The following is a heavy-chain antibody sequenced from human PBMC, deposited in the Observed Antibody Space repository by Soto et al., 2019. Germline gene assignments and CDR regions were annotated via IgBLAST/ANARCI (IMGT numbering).Heavy chain of an antibody. CDR3: AKDRDYYDSSGYYFDY. Sequence: QVQLVESGGGVVQPGRSLRLSCAASGFTFSSYGMHWVRQAQGKGRGWVAVISYDGSNKYYADSVKGRFTISRDNSKNTLYLQMNSLRAEDTAVYYCAKDRDYYDSSGYYFDYWGQGTLVTVSS. CDR2: ISYDGSNK. V-gene: IGHV3-30*18. CDR1: GFTFSSYG. J-gene: IGHJ4*02. D-gene: IGHD3-22*01.